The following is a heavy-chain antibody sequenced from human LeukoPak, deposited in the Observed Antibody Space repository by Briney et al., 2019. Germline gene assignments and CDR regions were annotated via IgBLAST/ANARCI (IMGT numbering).Heavy chain of an antibody. CDR1: GFTFSSYS. Sequence: NPGGSLRLSCAASGFTFSSYSMNWVRQAPGKGLEWVSSISSSSSYIYYADSVKGRFTISRDNAKNSLYLQMNGLRAEDTAVYYCAREISIAAPYYFDYWGQGTLVTVSS. CDR2: ISSSSSYI. J-gene: IGHJ4*02. CDR3: AREISIAAPYYFDY. D-gene: IGHD6-6*01. V-gene: IGHV3-21*01.